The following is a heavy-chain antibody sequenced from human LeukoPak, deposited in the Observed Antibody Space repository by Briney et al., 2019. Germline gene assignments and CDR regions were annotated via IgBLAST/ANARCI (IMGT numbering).Heavy chain of an antibody. Sequence: ASVKVSCKASGYTFTSYDINWVRQATGQGLEWMGWMNPNSGNTGYAQKFQGRVTMTRNTSISTAYMELSSLRAEDTALYYCAKDISSWTYWYFDLWGRGTLVTVSS. CDR2: MNPNSGNT. J-gene: IGHJ2*01. D-gene: IGHD3/OR15-3a*01. CDR1: GYTFTSYD. CDR3: AKDISSWTYWYFDL. V-gene: IGHV1-8*01.